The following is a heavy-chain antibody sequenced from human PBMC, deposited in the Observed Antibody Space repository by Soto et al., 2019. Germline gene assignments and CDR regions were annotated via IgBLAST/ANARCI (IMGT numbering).Heavy chain of an antibody. CDR1: GYTFTSYG. V-gene: IGHV1-18*01. CDR2: ISAYNGNT. J-gene: IGHJ4*02. Sequence: QVQLVQSGAEVKKPGASVKVSCKASGYTFTSYGISWVRQAPGQGREWMGGISAYNGNTNYAQKLQGRVTMTTDTSTRPSAVELRAVNSDDTAVYYCAKDRGSYAVDYWGQGTLVTVSS. CDR3: AKDRGSYAVDY. D-gene: IGHD1-26*01.